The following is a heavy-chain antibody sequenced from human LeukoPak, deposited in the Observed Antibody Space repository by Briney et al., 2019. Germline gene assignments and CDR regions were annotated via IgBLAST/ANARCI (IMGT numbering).Heavy chain of an antibody. CDR3: ARDHGGKVDRYFDL. Sequence: ASVKVSCKASGYPFASYGISWVRQAPGQGREWMGWISAYKGNTNYAQKFQGRVTMTTDTSTSTAYMKLRSLRSDDTAVYYCARDHGGKVDRYFDLWGRGTLVTVSS. D-gene: IGHD4-23*01. V-gene: IGHV1-18*01. CDR2: ISAYKGNT. J-gene: IGHJ2*01. CDR1: GYPFASYG.